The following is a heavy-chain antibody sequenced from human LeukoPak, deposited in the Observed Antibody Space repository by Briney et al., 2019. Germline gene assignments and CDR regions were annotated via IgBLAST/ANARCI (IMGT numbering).Heavy chain of an antibody. D-gene: IGHD2-8*01. CDR2: ISYDGSNK. J-gene: IGHJ4*02. CDR3: ARLNGEVTVFGY. Sequence: GGSLRLSCAASGFTFSSYAIHWVRQAPGKGLEWVAVISYDGSNKYYADSVKGRFTISRDNSKNTLYLQMNSLRAEDTAVYYCARLNGEVTVFGYWGQGTLVTVSS. CDR1: GFTFSSYA. V-gene: IGHV3-30*04.